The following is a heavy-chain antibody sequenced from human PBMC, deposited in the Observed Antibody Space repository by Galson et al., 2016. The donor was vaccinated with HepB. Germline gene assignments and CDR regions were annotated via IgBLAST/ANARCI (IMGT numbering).Heavy chain of an antibody. CDR2: ISSDGSNE. CDR3: AREAERWNYLDY. V-gene: IGHV3-30*04. D-gene: IGHD5-24*01. CDR1: GSIFRTYP. J-gene: IGHJ4*02. Sequence: SLRPSCAASGSIFRTYPMHWVRQAPGKGLEWVAVISSDGSNEWYADSVKGRFTISRDNSQNTLYLQMSSLRAEDTAAYYCAREAERWNYLDYWGQGALVTVSS.